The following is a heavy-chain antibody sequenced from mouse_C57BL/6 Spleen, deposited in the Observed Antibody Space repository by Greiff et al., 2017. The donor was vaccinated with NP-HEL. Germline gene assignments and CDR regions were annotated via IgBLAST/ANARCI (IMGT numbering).Heavy chain of an antibody. CDR1: GYTFTSYW. D-gene: IGHD3-2*02. Sequence: QVQLKQPGTELVKPGASVKLSCKASGYTFTSYWMHWVKQRPGQGLEWIGNINPSNGGTNYNEKFKSKATLTVDKSSSTAYMQLSSLTSEDSAVYYCARDSRRQLRLQFAYWGQGTLVTVSA. V-gene: IGHV1-53*01. J-gene: IGHJ3*01. CDR2: INPSNGGT. CDR3: ARDSRRQLRLQFAY.